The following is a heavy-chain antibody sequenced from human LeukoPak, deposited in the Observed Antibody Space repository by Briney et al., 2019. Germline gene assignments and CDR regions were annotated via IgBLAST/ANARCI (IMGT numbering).Heavy chain of an antibody. Sequence: GGSLRLSCAASGFTFSDYYMSWIRQAPGKGLEWVSYISSSGSTIYYADSVKGRFTISRDNAKNSLYLQMNSLRAEDTAVYYCARSPTDYYGSGSYLPYYYYYMDVWGKGTTVTISS. J-gene: IGHJ6*03. CDR1: GFTFSDYY. CDR2: ISSSGSTI. V-gene: IGHV3-11*01. CDR3: ARSPTDYYGSGSYLPYYYYYMDV. D-gene: IGHD3-10*01.